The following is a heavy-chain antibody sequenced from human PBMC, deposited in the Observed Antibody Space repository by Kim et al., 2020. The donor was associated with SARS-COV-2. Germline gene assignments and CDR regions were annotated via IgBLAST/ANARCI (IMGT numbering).Heavy chain of an antibody. Sequence: GGSLRLSCAASGFTFSSYSMNWVRQAPGKGLEWVSYISSSSSTIYYADSVKGRFTISRDNAKNSLYLQMNSLRDEDTAVYYCARDGNYYDSSGPQGYWGQGTLVTVSS. CDR3: ARDGNYYDSSGPQGY. V-gene: IGHV3-48*02. CDR2: ISSSSSTI. CDR1: GFTFSSYS. D-gene: IGHD3-22*01. J-gene: IGHJ4*02.